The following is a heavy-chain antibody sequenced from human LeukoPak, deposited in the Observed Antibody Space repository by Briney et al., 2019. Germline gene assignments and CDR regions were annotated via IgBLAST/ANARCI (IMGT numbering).Heavy chain of an antibody. J-gene: IGHJ4*02. CDR1: GGSTSSSSYY. Sequence: KTSETLSLTCTVSGGSTSSSSYYWGWIRQPPGKGLEWIGSIYYSGSTYYNPSLKSRVTISVDTSKNQFSLKLSSVTAADTAVYYCARVQQLGRSFDYWGQGTLVTVSS. CDR3: ARVQQLGRSFDY. V-gene: IGHV4-39*07. D-gene: IGHD6-6*01. CDR2: IYYSGST.